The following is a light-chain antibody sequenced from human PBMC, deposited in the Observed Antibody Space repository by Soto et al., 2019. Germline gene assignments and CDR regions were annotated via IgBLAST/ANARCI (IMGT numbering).Light chain of an antibody. CDR1: QGIGND. J-gene: IGKJ3*01. CDR3: LQDFHYPFT. V-gene: IGKV1-6*01. Sequence: AIQMTQSPSSLSASVGDRVTITCRASQGIGNDLGWYQQKPGKAPKLLIYAASTLQSGVPSRFSGSGSGTDFTLTISSLQPEDFATYYCLQDFHYPFTFGPGTKVDIK. CDR2: AAS.